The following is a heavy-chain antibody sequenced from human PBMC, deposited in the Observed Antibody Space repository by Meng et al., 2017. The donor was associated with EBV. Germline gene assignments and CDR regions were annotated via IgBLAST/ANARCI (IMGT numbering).Heavy chain of an antibody. CDR2: ISAYNGNT. V-gene: IGHV1-18*01. CDR1: GYTFTSYG. J-gene: IGHJ4*02. CDR3: ARDGRLYDTPSPFDY. D-gene: IGHD3-22*01. Sequence: QGQVVQSGAEVKKPGASVKVSCKASGYTFTSYGISWVRQAPGQGLEWMGWISAYNGNTNYAQKLQGRDTMTTDTSTSTAYMELRSLRSDDTAVYYCARDGRLYDTPSPFDYWGQGTLVTVSS.